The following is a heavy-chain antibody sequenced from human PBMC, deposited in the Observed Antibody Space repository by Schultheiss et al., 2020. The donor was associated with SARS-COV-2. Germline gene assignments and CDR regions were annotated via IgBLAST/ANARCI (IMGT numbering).Heavy chain of an antibody. V-gene: IGHV6-1*01. CDR1: GDSVSSNSAA. J-gene: IGHJ5*02. Sequence: SQTLSLTCAISGDSVSSNSAAWNWIRQSPSRGLEWLGRTYYRSKWYNDYAVSVKSRITINPDTSKNQFSLKLSSVTAADTAVYYCARWGAARPGGHWFDPWGQGTLVTVSS. D-gene: IGHD6-6*01. CDR2: TYYRSKWYN. CDR3: ARWGAARPGGHWFDP.